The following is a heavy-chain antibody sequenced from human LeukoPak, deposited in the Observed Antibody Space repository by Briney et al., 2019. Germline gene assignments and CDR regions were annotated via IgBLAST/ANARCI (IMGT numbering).Heavy chain of an antibody. CDR2: ISSSSSTI. CDR1: GFTFGSYS. Sequence: GGSLRLSCAASGFTFGSYSMNWVRQAPGKGLEWVSYISSSSSTIYYADSVKGRFTISRDNAKNSLYLQMNSLRAEDTAVYYCATTKVGAIGHWGQGTLVTVSS. J-gene: IGHJ4*02. CDR3: ATTKVGAIGH. D-gene: IGHD1-26*01. V-gene: IGHV3-48*04.